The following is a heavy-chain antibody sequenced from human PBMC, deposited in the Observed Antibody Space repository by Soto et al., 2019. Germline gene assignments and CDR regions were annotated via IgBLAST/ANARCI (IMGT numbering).Heavy chain of an antibody. Sequence: EASVKVSCKASGYTFTNYGISWVRQAPGQGLEWMGWISAYNGNTKYAQKLQGRVTMTTDTSTSTAYMELRSLRSDDTAVYYCARGVWSGSYYNQYNRFYPWAQGTLVTFS. J-gene: IGHJ5*02. D-gene: IGHD3-10*02. CDR3: ARGVWSGSYYNQYNRFYP. CDR2: ISAYNGNT. CDR1: GYTFTNYG. V-gene: IGHV1-18*01.